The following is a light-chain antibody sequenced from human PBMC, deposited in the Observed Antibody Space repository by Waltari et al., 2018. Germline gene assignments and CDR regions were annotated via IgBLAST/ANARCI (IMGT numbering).Light chain of an antibody. CDR1: QDIGNY. CDR2: AAS. J-gene: IGKJ4*01. Sequence: DIQLTQSPSLLSPSVGDRITITCRSSQDIGNYLAWYQQKPGKAPNLLIHAASTLQSGVPSRFSGSGSGTEFTLTISSLQPEDLATYYWQQLNSYPLTFGGGTKVEIK. CDR3: QQLNSYPLT. V-gene: IGKV1-9*01.